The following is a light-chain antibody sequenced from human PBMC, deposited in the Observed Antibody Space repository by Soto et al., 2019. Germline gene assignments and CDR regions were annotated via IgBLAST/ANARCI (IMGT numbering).Light chain of an antibody. Sequence: EIVLTQSPATLSLSPGERATLSCRASQSVSSYLAWYQQKPGQAPRLLIYDASNRATGIPARFSGSGSGTDFTLTISSLEPEDFAVYYCQQRSNTFGGETKVEIK. CDR2: DAS. CDR3: QQRSNT. J-gene: IGKJ4*01. V-gene: IGKV3-11*01. CDR1: QSVSSY.